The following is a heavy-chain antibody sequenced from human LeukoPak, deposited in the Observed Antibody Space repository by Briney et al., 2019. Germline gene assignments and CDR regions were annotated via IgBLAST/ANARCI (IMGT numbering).Heavy chain of an antibody. V-gene: IGHV4-59*01. J-gene: IGHJ3*02. CDR1: GVSISSYY. CDR3: ATGLDAFDI. Sequence: PSETLSLTCTVSGVSISSYYWSWVRQPPGKELEWIGYIYYSGSTNYNPSLKSRVTISVDTSKNQFSLKLSSVTAADAAVYYCATGLDAFDIWGQGTMVTVSS. D-gene: IGHD3/OR15-3a*01. CDR2: IYYSGST.